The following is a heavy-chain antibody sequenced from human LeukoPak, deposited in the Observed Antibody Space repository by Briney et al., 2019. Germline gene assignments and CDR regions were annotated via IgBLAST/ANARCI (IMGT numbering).Heavy chain of an antibody. V-gene: IGHV3-30*04. CDR3: AKGSFVITMVRGVISNGMDV. CDR1: GFTFSSYA. Sequence: GGSLRLSCSASGFTFSSYAMQWVRQAPGKGLEWVAVISYDGSNKYYADSVKGRFTISRDNSKNTLYLQMNSLRAEDTAVYYCAKGSFVITMVRGVISNGMDVWGQGTTVTVSS. J-gene: IGHJ6*02. CDR2: ISYDGSNK. D-gene: IGHD3-10*01.